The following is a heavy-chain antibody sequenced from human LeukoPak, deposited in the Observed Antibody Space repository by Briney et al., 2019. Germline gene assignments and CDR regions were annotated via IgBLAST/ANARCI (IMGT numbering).Heavy chain of an antibody. V-gene: IGHV3-9*01. J-gene: IGHJ4*02. CDR1: GFTFHDYA. D-gene: IGHD3-3*01. Sequence: GGSLRLSCAASGFTFHDYAMHWVRQAPGKGLEWVSGISWNSGNIGYADSVKGRFTISRDNAKNSLYLQMNSLRAEDTAVYYCAMRVRFRNYFDYWGQGTLVTVSS. CDR2: ISWNSGNI. CDR3: AMRVRFRNYFDY.